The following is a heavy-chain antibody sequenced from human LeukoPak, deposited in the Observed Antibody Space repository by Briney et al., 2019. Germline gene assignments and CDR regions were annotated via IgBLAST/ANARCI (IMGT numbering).Heavy chain of an antibody. Sequence: PSETLSLTCTVSGGSISSSYYWGWIRQPPGKGLEWIGSIYSSGTTYYNPSLKSRVTISVDASKNEFSLRLSSVTAADTAVYYCAGPNQYCIGDSCYSGHYWGQGTLVTVSS. CDR3: AGPNQYCIGDSCYSGHY. V-gene: IGHV4-39*01. CDR1: GGSISSSYY. CDR2: IYSSGTT. D-gene: IGHD2-15*01. J-gene: IGHJ4*02.